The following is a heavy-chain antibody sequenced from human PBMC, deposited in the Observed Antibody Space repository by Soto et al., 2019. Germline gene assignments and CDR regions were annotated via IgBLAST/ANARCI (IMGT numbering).Heavy chain of an antibody. D-gene: IGHD2-8*02. Sequence: GGSLRLSCAASGFTFSSYGMHWVRQAPGKGLEWVAVISYDGSNKYYADSVKGRFTISRDNSKNTLYLQMNSLRAEDTAVYYCANVGGGYCTGTECPDYWGKGTLVTVSS. V-gene: IGHV3-30*18. CDR1: GFTFSSYG. CDR3: ANVGGGYCTGTECPDY. J-gene: IGHJ4*02. CDR2: ISYDGSNK.